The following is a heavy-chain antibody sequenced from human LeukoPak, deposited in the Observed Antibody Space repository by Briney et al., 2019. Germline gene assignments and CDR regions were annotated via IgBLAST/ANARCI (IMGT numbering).Heavy chain of an antibody. J-gene: IGHJ5*02. CDR1: GFTFSGYW. CDR2: IREDGNRQ. D-gene: IGHD3-10*01. V-gene: IGHV3-7*01. CDR3: ARDRGVVADGTVGWFDL. Sequence: RGSLTLSCVASGFTFSGYWMTWVRQAPGQGLEWVANIREDGNRQTYEVSLKGRFTISRDNARNSLYLQLDSLKAEDTAVYYCARDRGVVADGTVGWFDLWGQGTLVTVSS.